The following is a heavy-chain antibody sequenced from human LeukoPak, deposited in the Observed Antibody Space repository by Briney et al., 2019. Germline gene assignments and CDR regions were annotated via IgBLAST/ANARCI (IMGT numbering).Heavy chain of an antibody. CDR3: TRDLAEVPGPRMDV. J-gene: IGHJ6*02. V-gene: IGHV3-74*01. CDR2: ITSDGSST. CDR1: GFTSSSYW. Sequence: PGGSLRLSCATSGFTSSSYWMHWVRQAPGKGLVWVSRITSDGSSTSYADSVKGRFTISRDNAKNTLYLQMDSLRDDDTARYFCTRDLAEVPGPRMDVWGQGTTVTVSS. D-gene: IGHD3-3*02.